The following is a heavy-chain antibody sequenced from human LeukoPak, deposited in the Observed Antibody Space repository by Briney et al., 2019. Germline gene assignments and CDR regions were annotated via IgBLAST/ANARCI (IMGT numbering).Heavy chain of an antibody. J-gene: IGHJ4*02. D-gene: IGHD3-10*01. CDR2: LFYSGST. CDR3: ATVAVIRGVTYFDY. CDR1: GGSISSYY. V-gene: IGHV4-59*01. Sequence: SETLSLTCTVSGGSISSYYWSWIRQPPGKGLEWIAYLFYSGSTDYNPSLESRVTIPVDTSRNQFSLKLRSVTAADTAVYYCATVAVIRGVTYFDYWGQGTLVTVSS.